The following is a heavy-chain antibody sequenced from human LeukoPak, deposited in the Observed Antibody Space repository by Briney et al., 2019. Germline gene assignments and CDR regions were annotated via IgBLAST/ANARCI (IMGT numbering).Heavy chain of an antibody. Sequence: GASVKVSCKASGGTFSSYAISWVRQAPGQGLECMGGIIPIFGTANYAQKFQGRVTITADESTSTAYIELSSLRSEDTAVYYCARSLRGGEYYDILTGYPDMAFDYWGQGTLVTVSS. D-gene: IGHD3-9*01. V-gene: IGHV1-69*13. J-gene: IGHJ4*02. CDR2: IIPIFGTA. CDR3: ARSLRGGEYYDILTGYPDMAFDY. CDR1: GGTFSSYA.